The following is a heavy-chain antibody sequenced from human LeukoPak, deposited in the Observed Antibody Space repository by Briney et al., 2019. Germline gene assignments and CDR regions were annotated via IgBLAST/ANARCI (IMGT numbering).Heavy chain of an antibody. CDR2: FDPEDGET. CDR3: ARDPAFIVVVPAAINWFDP. J-gene: IGHJ5*02. D-gene: IGHD2-2*02. V-gene: IGHV1-24*01. Sequence: GASVKVSCKVSGYTLTELSMHWVRQAPGKGLEWMGGFDPEDGETIYAQKFQGRVTMTEDTSTDTAYMELSSLRSEDTAVYYCARDPAFIVVVPAAINWFDPWGQGTLVTVSS. CDR1: GYTLTELS.